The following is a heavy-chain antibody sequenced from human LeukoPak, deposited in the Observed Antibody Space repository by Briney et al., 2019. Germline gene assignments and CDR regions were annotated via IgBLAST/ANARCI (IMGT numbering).Heavy chain of an antibody. CDR2: IYYSGST. CDR1: GGSISSYY. J-gene: IGHJ6*03. D-gene: IGHD2-15*01. CDR3: ARGYCSGGSCYSYYYYNYMDV. Sequence: SSETLSLTCTVSGGSISSYYWSWIRQPPGKGLEWIGYIYYSGSTNYNPSLKSRVTISVDTSKNQFSLKLSSVTAADTAVYYCARGYCSGGSCYSYYYYNYMDVWGKGTTVTVSS. V-gene: IGHV4-59*12.